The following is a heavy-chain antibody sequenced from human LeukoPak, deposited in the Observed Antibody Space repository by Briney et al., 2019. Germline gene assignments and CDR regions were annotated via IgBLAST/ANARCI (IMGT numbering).Heavy chain of an antibody. CDR2: IYPGDSDT. Sequence: GESLKISCKGSGYSFTTYWIGWVRLMPGKGLEWMGIIYPGDSDTRYSPSFQGQVTISVDKSISTAYLQWSSLKASDTAMYYCASLGNTYYDFWSAYPAGAFDIWGQGTMVTVSS. V-gene: IGHV5-51*01. J-gene: IGHJ3*02. CDR1: GYSFTTYW. D-gene: IGHD3-3*01. CDR3: ASLGNTYYDFWSAYPAGAFDI.